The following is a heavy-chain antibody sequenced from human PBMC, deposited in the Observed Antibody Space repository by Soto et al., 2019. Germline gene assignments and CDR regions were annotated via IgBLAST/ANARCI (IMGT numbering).Heavy chain of an antibody. CDR3: ARGYCTNGVCYNPNTLDYYYGMDV. D-gene: IGHD2-8*01. V-gene: IGHV1-8*02. CDR2: RNPNSGNT. J-gene: IGHJ6*02. CDR1: GYTFTGSY. Sequence: GASVKVSCNASGYTFTGSYMHWVRQAPEQGPEWTVWRNPNSGNTGYAQKFQGRVTMTRNTSISTAYMELSSLRSEDTAVYYCARGYCTNGVCYNPNTLDYYYGMDVWGQGTTVTVSS.